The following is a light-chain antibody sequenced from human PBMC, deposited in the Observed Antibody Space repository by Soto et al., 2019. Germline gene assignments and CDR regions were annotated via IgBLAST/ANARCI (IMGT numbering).Light chain of an antibody. CDR1: QSVSSSY. CDR2: GAS. J-gene: IGKJ1*01. V-gene: IGKV3D-15*01. CDR3: HEYNTWPWT. Sequence: EIVLTQSPGTLSLSPGEGATLSCRASQSVSSSYLAWYQQKPGQAPRLLIYGASSRATGIPARFSGSGSGTEFILTISSLQSEDFAVYYCHEYNTWPWTFGQGTKVDIK.